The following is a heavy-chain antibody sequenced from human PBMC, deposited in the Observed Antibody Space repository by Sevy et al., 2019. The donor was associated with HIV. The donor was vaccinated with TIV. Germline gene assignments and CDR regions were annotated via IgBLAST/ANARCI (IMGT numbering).Heavy chain of an antibody. Sequence: GGSLRLSCAASEFTFSSYSMNWVRQAPGKGLEWVSYISSSSSTIYYTDSVKGRFTISRDNAKNSLYLQMNSLRDEDTAVYYCARDGGQWLALPYYYGMDVWGQGTTVTVSS. D-gene: IGHD6-19*01. J-gene: IGHJ6*02. CDR1: EFTFSSYS. CDR3: ARDGGQWLALPYYYGMDV. V-gene: IGHV3-48*02. CDR2: ISSSSSTI.